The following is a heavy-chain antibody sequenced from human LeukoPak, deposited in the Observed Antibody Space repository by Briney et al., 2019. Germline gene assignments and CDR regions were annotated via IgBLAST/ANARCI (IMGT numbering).Heavy chain of an antibody. J-gene: IGHJ4*02. CDR3: ANNLNSYVYY. V-gene: IGHV3-43*02. CDR2: ISGDGVST. Sequence: GGSLRLSCAASGFTFYDSAMHWVRQAPGKGLEWVSLISGDGVSTYYADSVKGRFTISRDNNKNSLYLQMNSLTTEDTALYYCANNLNSYVYYWGQGTLVTVSS. CDR1: GFTFYDSA. D-gene: IGHD5-18*01.